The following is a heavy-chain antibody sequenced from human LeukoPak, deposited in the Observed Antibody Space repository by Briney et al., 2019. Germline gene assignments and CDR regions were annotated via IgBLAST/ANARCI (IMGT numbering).Heavy chain of an antibody. J-gene: IGHJ5*02. V-gene: IGHV3-23*01. CDR1: GFTFSSYA. CDR3: AKRLEAAGFGNWLDP. CDR2: ISGSGGST. Sequence: PGGSLRLSCAASGFTFSSYAMSWVRQAPGKGLEWVSAISGSGGSTYYADSVKGRFTISRDNSKNTLYLQMNSLRAEDTAVYYCAKRLEAAGFGNWLDPWGQGTLVTVSS. D-gene: IGHD6-13*01.